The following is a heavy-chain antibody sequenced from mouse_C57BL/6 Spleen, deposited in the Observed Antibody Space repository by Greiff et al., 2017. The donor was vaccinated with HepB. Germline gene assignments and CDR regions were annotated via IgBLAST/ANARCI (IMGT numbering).Heavy chain of an antibody. CDR1: GYTFTSYW. Sequence: QVHVKQSGAELVRPGSSVKLSCKASGYTFTSYWMHWVKQRPIQGLEWIGNIEPSDSETHYNQKFKDKATLTVDKSSSTAYMQLSSLTSEDSAVYYGARFTRSWYFDVWGTGTTVTVSS. J-gene: IGHJ1*03. D-gene: IGHD1-1*01. V-gene: IGHV1-52*01. CDR3: ARFTRSWYFDV. CDR2: IEPSDSET.